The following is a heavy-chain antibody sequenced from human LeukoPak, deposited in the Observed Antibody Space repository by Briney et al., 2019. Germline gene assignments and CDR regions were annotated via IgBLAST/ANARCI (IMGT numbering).Heavy chain of an antibody. J-gene: IGHJ4*02. Sequence: SVKVSCKASGGTFSSYAISWVRQAPGQGLEWMGGIIPIFGTANYAQKFQGRVTITADKSTSTAYMELSSLRSEDTAVYYCARVDYYDSSGYYYGIDYWGQGTLVTVSS. CDR3: ARVDYYDSSGYYYGIDY. V-gene: IGHV1-69*06. D-gene: IGHD3-22*01. CDR1: GGTFSSYA. CDR2: IIPIFGTA.